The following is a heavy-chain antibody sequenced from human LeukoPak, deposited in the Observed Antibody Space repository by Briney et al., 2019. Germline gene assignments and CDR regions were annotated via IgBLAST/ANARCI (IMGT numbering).Heavy chain of an antibody. Sequence: SATLSLTCAVYGGSFSGYYWSWIRQPPGKWLEWIVEINHSGSTNYNPSLKSRVTISVDTSKNQISLKLSSVTAADTAVYYCARGSADYYDSSGYLGYWGQGTLVTVSS. D-gene: IGHD3-22*01. J-gene: IGHJ4*02. CDR1: GGSFSGYY. CDR3: ARGSADYYDSSGYLGY. CDR2: INHSGST. V-gene: IGHV4-34*01.